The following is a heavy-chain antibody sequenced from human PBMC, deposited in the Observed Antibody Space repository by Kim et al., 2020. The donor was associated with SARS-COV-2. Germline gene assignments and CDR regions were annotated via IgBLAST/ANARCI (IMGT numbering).Heavy chain of an antibody. CDR3: ARTGYSSGWYGYFDY. CDR1: GGTFSSYA. D-gene: IGHD6-19*01. Sequence: SVKVSCKASGGTFSSYAISWVRQAPGQGLEWMGRIIPILGIANYAQKFQGRVTITADKSTSTAYMELSSLRSEDTAVYYCARTGYSSGWYGYFDYWGQGTLVTVSS. V-gene: IGHV1-69*04. CDR2: IIPILGIA. J-gene: IGHJ4*02.